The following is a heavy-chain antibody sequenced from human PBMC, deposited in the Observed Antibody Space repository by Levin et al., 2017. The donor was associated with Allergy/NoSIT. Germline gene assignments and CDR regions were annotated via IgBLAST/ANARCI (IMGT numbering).Heavy chain of an antibody. CDR3: ASLGCSGGSCSLPDY. D-gene: IGHD2-15*01. V-gene: IGHV1-69*02. CDR2: IIPILGIA. Sequence: GASVKVSCKASGGTFSSYTISWVRQAPGQGLEWMGRIIPILGIANYAQKFQGRVTITADKSTSTAYMELSSLRSEDTAVYYCASLGCSGGSCSLPDYWGQGTLVTVSS. CDR1: GGTFSSYT. J-gene: IGHJ4*02.